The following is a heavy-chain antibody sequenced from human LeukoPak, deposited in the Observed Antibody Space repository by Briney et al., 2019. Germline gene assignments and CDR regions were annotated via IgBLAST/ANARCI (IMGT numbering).Heavy chain of an antibody. D-gene: IGHD6-13*01. V-gene: IGHV1-2*04. Sequence: ASLTVSCMASGDTFTGYYVHWVRQAPGPGGEWGGWINANSGGANYAQKFQGWVTMTRDTSISTAYMELSRLRSDDTAVYYCARVRQQLVPGDYYYGMDVWGQGTTVTVSS. CDR3: ARVRQQLVPGDYYYGMDV. J-gene: IGHJ6*02. CDR2: INANSGGA. CDR1: GDTFTGYY.